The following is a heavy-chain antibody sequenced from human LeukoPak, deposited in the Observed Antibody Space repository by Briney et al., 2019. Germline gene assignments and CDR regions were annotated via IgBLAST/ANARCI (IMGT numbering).Heavy chain of an antibody. CDR1: GGSISSGSYY. Sequence: SETLSLTCTVSGGSISSGSYYWSWIRQLAGKGLEWIGRIYTSGSTNYNLSLKSRVTISVDTSKNQFSLKLSSVTAADTAVYYCARDSSGWLNYFDYWGQGTLVTVSS. CDR3: ARDSSGWLNYFDY. CDR2: IYTSGST. V-gene: IGHV4-61*02. D-gene: IGHD6-19*01. J-gene: IGHJ4*02.